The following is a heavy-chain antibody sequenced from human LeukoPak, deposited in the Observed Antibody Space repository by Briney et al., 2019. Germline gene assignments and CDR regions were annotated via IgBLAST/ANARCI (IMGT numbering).Heavy chain of an antibody. Sequence: GGSLRLSCAASGFTFSNYGMSWVRQAPGKGLEWVANINQDGSEKCYVDSVKGRFTISRDNAKNSLSLQMNSLRVEDTAVYYCARGVVVAPRSAFDIWGQGTMVTVSS. D-gene: IGHD2-2*01. CDR3: ARGVVVAPRSAFDI. V-gene: IGHV3-7*01. J-gene: IGHJ3*02. CDR2: INQDGSEK. CDR1: GFTFSNYG.